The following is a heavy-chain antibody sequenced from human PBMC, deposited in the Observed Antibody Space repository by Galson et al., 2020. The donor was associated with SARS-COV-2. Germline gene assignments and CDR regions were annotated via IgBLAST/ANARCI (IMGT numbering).Heavy chain of an antibody. V-gene: IGHV3-72*01. D-gene: IGHD3-22*01. CDR1: AFTFSDHY. CDR3: ASAGSSGYRDFSY. CDR2: SRNKANSYTT. Sequence: TGGSLRLSCAASAFTFSDHYMDWVRQAPGKGLEWVARSRNKANSYTTEYAASVKGRFTISRDDSENSLFLQMNSRNTEDTATYYCASAGSSGYRDFSYGGQGTLVTVSS. J-gene: IGHJ4*02.